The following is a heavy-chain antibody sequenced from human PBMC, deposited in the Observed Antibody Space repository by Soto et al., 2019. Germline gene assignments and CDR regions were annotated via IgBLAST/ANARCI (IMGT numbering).Heavy chain of an antibody. V-gene: IGHV3-30*18. Sequence: GGSLRLSCAASGFTFSSYGMHWVRQAPGKGLEWVAVISYDGSNKYYADSVKGRFTISRDNSKNTLYLQMNSLRAEDTAVYYCAKDYKHLGELSSSFDYWGQGTLVTVSS. D-gene: IGHD3-16*02. CDR2: ISYDGSNK. CDR3: AKDYKHLGELSSSFDY. J-gene: IGHJ4*02. CDR1: GFTFSSYG.